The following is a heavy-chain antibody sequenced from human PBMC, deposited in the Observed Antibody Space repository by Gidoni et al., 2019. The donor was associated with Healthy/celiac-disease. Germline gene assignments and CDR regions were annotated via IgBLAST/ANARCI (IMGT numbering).Heavy chain of an antibody. D-gene: IGHD3-22*01. Sequence: EVQLVESGGGVVQPGGSLRLSCEASGFTCDDYAMHWVRQAPGKGLEWVSLISGDGGSTYYADSVKGRFTISRDNSKNSLYLQMNSLRTEDTALYYCAKGQYDSSGYYLDYWGQGTLVTVSS. V-gene: IGHV3-43*02. CDR3: AKGQYDSSGYYLDY. CDR1: GFTCDDYA. J-gene: IGHJ4*02. CDR2: ISGDGGST.